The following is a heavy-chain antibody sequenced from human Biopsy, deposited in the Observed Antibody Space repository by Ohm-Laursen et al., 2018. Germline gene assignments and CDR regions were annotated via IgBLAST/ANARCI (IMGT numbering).Heavy chain of an antibody. V-gene: IGHV1-2*04. D-gene: IGHD3-9*01. CDR1: GYTFTGYF. CDR3: AKGQDLTAGAEYFQY. Sequence: ASVKVSCKTSGYTFTGYFLHWVRQVPGQGLEWMGWINPNHGTTKIAENFQGSFTMTRDTSIPTAYLDLTRLTSDDTAVYFCAKGQDLTAGAEYFQYWGQGALITVSS. CDR2: INPNHGTT. J-gene: IGHJ1*01.